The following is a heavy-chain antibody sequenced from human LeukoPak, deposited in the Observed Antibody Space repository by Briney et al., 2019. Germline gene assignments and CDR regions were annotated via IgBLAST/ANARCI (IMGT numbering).Heavy chain of an antibody. V-gene: IGHV3-74*01. D-gene: IGHD1-26*01. CDR2: INSDGSST. CDR1: GFTFSSYW. J-gene: IGHJ6*02. Sequence: GGSLRLSCAASGFTFSSYWMHWVRQAPGKGLVWVSRINSDGSSTSYADSVKGRFTISRDNAKNTLYLQMNSLRAEDTAVYYCATEWELPHYYGVDVWGQGTTVTVSS. CDR3: ATEWELPHYYGVDV.